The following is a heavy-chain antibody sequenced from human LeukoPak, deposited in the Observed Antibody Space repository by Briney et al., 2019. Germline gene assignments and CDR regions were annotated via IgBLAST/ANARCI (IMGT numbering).Heavy chain of an antibody. Sequence: ASVKVSCKASGYTFTSYAMHWVRQAPGQRLEWMGWINAGNGNTKYSQEFQGRVTITRDTSASTAYMELSSLRSEDMAVYYCARDPWEPTKYFDYWGQGTLVTVSS. J-gene: IGHJ4*01. CDR3: ARDPWEPTKYFDY. CDR2: INAGNGNT. D-gene: IGHD1-26*01. CDR1: GYTFTSYA. V-gene: IGHV1-3*03.